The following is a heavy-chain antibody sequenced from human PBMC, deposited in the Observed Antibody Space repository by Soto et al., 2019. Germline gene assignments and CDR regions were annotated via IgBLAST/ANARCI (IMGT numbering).Heavy chain of an antibody. CDR2: IYHRGYT. CDR1: GYSISTGYY. J-gene: IGHJ5*01. CDR3: ARGACSSTSCYGGFDA. V-gene: IGHV4-38-2*02. Sequence: SETLSLTCSVSGYSISTGYYWAWIRQPPGKDLEWIGSIYHRGYTYYNSSLKSRVTISVDTSKNQFSLKLSSVTAADTAVYYCARGACSSTSCYGGFDAWGHGALVTVS. D-gene: IGHD2-2*01.